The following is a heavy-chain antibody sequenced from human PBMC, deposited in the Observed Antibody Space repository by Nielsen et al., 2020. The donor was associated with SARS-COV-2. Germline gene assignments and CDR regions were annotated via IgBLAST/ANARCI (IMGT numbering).Heavy chain of an antibody. CDR1: GFTFSSYG. Sequence: GESLKISCAASGFTFSSYGMHWVRQAPGKGLEWVAVIWYDGSNKYYADSVKGRFTISRDNSKNTLYLQMNSLRAEDTAVYYCAKGNRGYDILTGYYYYMDVWGKGTTVTVSS. D-gene: IGHD3-9*01. CDR2: IWYDGSNK. CDR3: AKGNRGYDILTGYYYYMDV. J-gene: IGHJ6*03. V-gene: IGHV3-33*06.